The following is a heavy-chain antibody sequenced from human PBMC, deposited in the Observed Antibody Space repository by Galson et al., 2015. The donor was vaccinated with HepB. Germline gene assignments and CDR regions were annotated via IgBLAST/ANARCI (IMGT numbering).Heavy chain of an antibody. CDR2: INHRGGT. Sequence: LSLTCAVYGGSFSGYYWSWIRQPPGKGLEWIGEINHRGGTNYNPSLKSRVTISVNTSKNQFSLKLTSVTAADTAVYYCARGKRGDYVWGSYYYYMDVWGKGTTVTVPS. D-gene: IGHD3-16*01. CDR3: ARGKRGDYVWGSYYYYMDV. J-gene: IGHJ6*03. CDR1: GGSFSGYY. V-gene: IGHV4-34*01.